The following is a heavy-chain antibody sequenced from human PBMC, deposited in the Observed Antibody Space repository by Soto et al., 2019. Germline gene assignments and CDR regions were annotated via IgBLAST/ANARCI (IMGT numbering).Heavy chain of an antibody. CDR3: ARVARDYSNYDWFDP. D-gene: IGHD4-4*01. CDR2: ISGSGGST. V-gene: IGHV3-23*01. J-gene: IGHJ5*02. CDR1: GFTFSSYA. Sequence: GGSLRLSCAASGFTFSSYAMSWVRQAPGKGLEWVSAISGSGGSTYYADSVKGRFTISRDNSKNTLYLQMNSLRSEDTAVYYCARVARDYSNYDWFDPWGQGTLVTVSS.